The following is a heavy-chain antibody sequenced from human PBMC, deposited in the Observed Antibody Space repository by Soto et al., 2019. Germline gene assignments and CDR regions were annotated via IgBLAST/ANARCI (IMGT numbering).Heavy chain of an antibody. CDR1: GGSISSYY. D-gene: IGHD3-3*01. V-gene: IGHV4-59*01. CDR2: IYYSGST. Sequence: QVQLQESGPGLVKPSETLSLTCTVSGGSISSYYWSWIRQPPGKGLEWIGDIYYSGSTNYNPSLKSRVTISVDTSKNQFSLKLSSVTAADTAVYYCARSRRITIYTSNWFDPWGQGTLVTVSS. CDR3: ARSRRITIYTSNWFDP. J-gene: IGHJ5*02.